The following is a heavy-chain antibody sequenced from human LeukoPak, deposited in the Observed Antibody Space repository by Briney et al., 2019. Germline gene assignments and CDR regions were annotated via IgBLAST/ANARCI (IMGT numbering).Heavy chain of an antibody. CDR3: AKELWFGELLYVGFDY. D-gene: IGHD3-10*01. CDR2: ISGSGGST. Sequence: PGGSLRLSCAASGFTFSSYAMSWVRQAPGKGLEWVSAISGSGGSTYYADSVKGRFTISRDNSKNTLYLQMNGLRAEDTAVYYCAKELWFGELLYVGFDYWGQGTLVTVSS. J-gene: IGHJ4*02. V-gene: IGHV3-23*01. CDR1: GFTFSSYA.